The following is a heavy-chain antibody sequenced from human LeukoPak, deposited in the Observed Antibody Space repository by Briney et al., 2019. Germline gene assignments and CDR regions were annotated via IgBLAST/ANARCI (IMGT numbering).Heavy chain of an antibody. D-gene: IGHD6-13*01. CDR1: GGSFSGYY. CDR3: TVPSIAAAGPNFDY. J-gene: IGHJ4*02. V-gene: IGHV4-34*01. Sequence: PSETLSLTCAVYGGSFSGYYWSWIRQPPGKGLEWIGEINHSGSTNYNPSLKSRVTISVDTSKNQFSLKLSSVTAADTAVYYCTVPSIAAAGPNFDYWGQGTLVTVSS. CDR2: INHSGST.